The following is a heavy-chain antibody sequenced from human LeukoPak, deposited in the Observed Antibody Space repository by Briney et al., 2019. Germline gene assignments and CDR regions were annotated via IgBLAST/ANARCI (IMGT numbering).Heavy chain of an antibody. CDR2: IKQDGSEK. V-gene: IGHV3-7*01. D-gene: IGHD4-17*01. CDR3: ARETTVTTFYHYYYYYMDV. CDR1: GFTFISDW. Sequence: GRSLRLSCAASGFTFISDWISSVRQAPGKGLEWVANIKQDGSEKYYVDSVKGRFTTSRDNAKNSLYLQMNSRRAEDTAVYYCARETTVTTFYHYYYYYMDVWGKGTTVTVSS. J-gene: IGHJ6*03.